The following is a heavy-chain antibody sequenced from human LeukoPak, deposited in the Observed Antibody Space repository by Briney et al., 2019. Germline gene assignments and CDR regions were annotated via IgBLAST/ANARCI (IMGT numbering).Heavy chain of an antibody. CDR2: IYTSGST. D-gene: IGHD4-11*01. CDR3: ARTDSHYLSFDH. V-gene: IGHV4-61*02. CDR1: GASNSSGTYY. Sequence: SQTLSLTCTVSGASNSSGTYYWRWIRQPAGKGLESIVRIYTSGSTNYNPSLRGRVTISVDTSKNQFSMKLSSVTAADTAVYYCARTDSHYLSFDHWGQGPRVTVSS. J-gene: IGHJ4*02.